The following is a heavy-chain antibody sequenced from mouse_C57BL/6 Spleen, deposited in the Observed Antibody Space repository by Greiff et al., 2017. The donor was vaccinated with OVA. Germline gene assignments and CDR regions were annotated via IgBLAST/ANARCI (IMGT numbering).Heavy chain of an antibody. D-gene: IGHD2-3*01. CDR1: GFTFTDYY. V-gene: IGHV7-3*01. CDR3: ARYVIYEGYSYAMDY. CDR2: IRNKANGYTT. Sequence: EVMLVESGGGLVQPGGSLSLSCAASGFTFTDYYMSWVRQPPGKALEWLGFIRNKANGYTTEYSASVKGRFTISRDNSQSILYLQMNALRAEDSATYYCARYVIYEGYSYAMDYWGQGTSVTVSS. J-gene: IGHJ4*01.